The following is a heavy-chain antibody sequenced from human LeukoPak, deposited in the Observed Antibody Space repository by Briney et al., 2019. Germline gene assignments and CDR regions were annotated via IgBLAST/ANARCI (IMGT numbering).Heavy chain of an antibody. CDR2: IYYSGST. D-gene: IGHD3-10*01. Sequence: SETLSLTCTVSGGSISSYYWSWIRQPPGKGLEWIGYIYYSGSTNYNPSLKSRVTISVDTSKNQFSLKLSSVTAADTAVYYCARDMGYFDYWGQGTLVTVSS. CDR3: ARDMGYFDY. CDR1: GGSISSYY. V-gene: IGHV4-59*01. J-gene: IGHJ4*02.